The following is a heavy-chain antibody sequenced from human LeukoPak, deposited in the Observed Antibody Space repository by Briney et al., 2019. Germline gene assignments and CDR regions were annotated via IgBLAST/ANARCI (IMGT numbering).Heavy chain of an antibody. Sequence: NHGESLKISCKGSGYSFTSYWIGWVRQMPGKGLEWMGIIYPGDSDTRYSPSFQGQVTISADKSISTAFLQWSSLKASDTAMYYCARLSYDSSDFHYMDVWGKGTTVTISS. J-gene: IGHJ6*03. V-gene: IGHV5-51*01. CDR1: GYSFTSYW. CDR3: ARLSYDSSDFHYMDV. D-gene: IGHD3-22*01. CDR2: IYPGDSDT.